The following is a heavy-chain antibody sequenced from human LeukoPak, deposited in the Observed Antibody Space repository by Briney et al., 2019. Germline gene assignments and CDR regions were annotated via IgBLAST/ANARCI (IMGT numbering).Heavy chain of an antibody. V-gene: IGHV3-30-3*01. Sequence: GGSLRLSCAASGFTFSSYAMHWVRQAPGKGLEWVAVMSYDGSNKYYADSVKGRFTISRDNSKNTLYLQMNSLRAEDTAVYYCARDLGILPDYWGQGTLVTVSS. D-gene: IGHD5-18*01. CDR2: MSYDGSNK. CDR1: GFTFSSYA. CDR3: ARDLGILPDY. J-gene: IGHJ4*02.